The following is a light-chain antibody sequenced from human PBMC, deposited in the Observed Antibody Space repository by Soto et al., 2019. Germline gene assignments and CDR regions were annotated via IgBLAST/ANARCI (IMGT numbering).Light chain of an antibody. CDR3: GADHGSGSNFVL. CDR2: VGTGGIVG. CDR1: SGYSNYK. Sequence: HLVLTQPPSASASLGASVTLICILSSGYSNYKVDWFQQRPGKGPRFVMRVGTGGIVGSKGDGIPDRFSVLGSGLNRYLTIKNIQEEDESDYHCGADHGSGSNFVLFGGGTMLTVL. V-gene: IGLV9-49*01. J-gene: IGLJ2*01.